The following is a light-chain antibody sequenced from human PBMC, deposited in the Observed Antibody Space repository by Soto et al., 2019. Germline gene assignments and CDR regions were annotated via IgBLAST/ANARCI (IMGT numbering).Light chain of an antibody. Sequence: DIVMTQSPLSLPVTPGEPASISCRSSQSLLHSNGYNYLDWYLQKPGQSPQLLIYLGSNRASGVPDRFSGSGSGTDFTLKISRVEAEDVGVYYCMQGTHWPPWTFGQGAKVDIK. J-gene: IGKJ1*01. V-gene: IGKV2-28*01. CDR3: MQGTHWPPWT. CDR1: QSLLHSNGYNY. CDR2: LGS.